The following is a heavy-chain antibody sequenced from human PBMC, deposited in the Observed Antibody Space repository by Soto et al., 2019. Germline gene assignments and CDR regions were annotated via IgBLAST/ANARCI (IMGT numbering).Heavy chain of an antibody. D-gene: IGHD1-26*01. CDR3: AKGLLAIVGTTLPRDAFNI. V-gene: IGHV3-30*18. J-gene: IGHJ3*02. CDR2: ISHDGSYK. CDR1: GFSFTTYV. Sequence: PGGALRLPCAASGFSFTTYVMHWVRQAPGKGLEWVAVISHDGSYKYYGDAVKGRFTISRDTSKNAVYLEMNSLRPEDTAVYYCAKGLLAIVGTTLPRDAFNIWGQGTMVTVSS.